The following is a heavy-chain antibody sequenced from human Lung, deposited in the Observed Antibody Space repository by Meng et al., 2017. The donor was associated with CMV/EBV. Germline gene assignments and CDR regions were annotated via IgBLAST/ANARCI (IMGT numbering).Heavy chain of an antibody. V-gene: IGHV3-23*01. CDR3: ARRMIYGGNSFDS. CDR1: GFTFSSYA. D-gene: IGHD4-23*01. J-gene: IGHJ4*02. Sequence: GGSXRLXCAVSGFTFSSYAMNWVRQDPGKGLEWVSSVSGSGGITYYADSVKGRFTISRDNSKNIVYLQMNSLRAEDTTVYFCARRMIYGGNSFDSWGQGTLVTVSS. CDR2: VSGSGGIT.